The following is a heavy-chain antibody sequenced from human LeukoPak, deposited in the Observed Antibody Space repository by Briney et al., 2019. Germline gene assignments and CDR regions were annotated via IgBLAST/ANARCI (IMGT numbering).Heavy chain of an antibody. J-gene: IGHJ4*02. Sequence: GGSLRLSCAASGFTFSSYGMSWVRRAPGKGLEWVANIKQDGSEKYYVDSVKGRFTISRDNAKSPLYLQMNSLRAEDTAVYYCARDPRFSDYWGQGTLVTVSS. D-gene: IGHD3-3*01. CDR1: GFTFSSYG. CDR3: ARDPRFSDY. V-gene: IGHV3-7*01. CDR2: IKQDGSEK.